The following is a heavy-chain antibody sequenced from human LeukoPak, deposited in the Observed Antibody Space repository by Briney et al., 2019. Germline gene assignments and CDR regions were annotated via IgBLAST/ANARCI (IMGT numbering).Heavy chain of an antibody. CDR2: IHIDGSVT. CDR1: GFTFSSYW. V-gene: IGHV3-74*01. D-gene: IGHD2-15*01. CDR3: ASGRIRMYYFDY. Sequence: GGSLRLSCAASGFTFSSYWMHWVRQAPGKGLVWVSRIHIDGSVTTYADSVKGRFTISRDNAKNTLYLQMNSLRAEDTAVYYCASGRIRMYYFDYWGQGTLVTVSS. J-gene: IGHJ4*02.